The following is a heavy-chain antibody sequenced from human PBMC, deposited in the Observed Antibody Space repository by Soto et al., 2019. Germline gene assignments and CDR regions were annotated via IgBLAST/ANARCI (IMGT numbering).Heavy chain of an antibody. CDR1: GYSFTSYW. J-gene: IGHJ4*02. D-gene: IGHD3-22*01. CDR2: IYPTYSYA. Sequence: PGESLKISCRVSGYSFTSYWICWVRQMPGKGPEWMGRIYPTYSYAQYSPSFQGHVTFSVDRSINTADLQWRRRKAQDTAVYYGARLHSRRGTNGQLDYWGQGTLVTVSS. CDR3: ARLHSRRGTNGQLDY. V-gene: IGHV5-10-1*01.